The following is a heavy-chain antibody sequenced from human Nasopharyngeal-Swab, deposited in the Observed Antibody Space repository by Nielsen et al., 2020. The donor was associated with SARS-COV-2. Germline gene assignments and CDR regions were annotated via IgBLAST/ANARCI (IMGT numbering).Heavy chain of an antibody. CDR1: GFTFGTYS. Sequence: GSLRLSCAASGFTFGTYSMNWVRQAPGKGLEWVSSISSSSTYIYYADSVKGRFTISRDNAKNSLYLQMNSLRAEDTAVYYCAGADGSGSYFAFDLWGQGTMVTVSS. V-gene: IGHV3-21*01. CDR2: ISSSSTYI. J-gene: IGHJ3*01. CDR3: AGADGSGSYFAFDL. D-gene: IGHD3-10*01.